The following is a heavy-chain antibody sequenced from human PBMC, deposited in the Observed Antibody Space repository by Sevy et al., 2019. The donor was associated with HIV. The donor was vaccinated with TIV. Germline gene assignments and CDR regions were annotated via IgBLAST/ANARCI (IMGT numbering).Heavy chain of an antibody. CDR2: ISAYNGNT. CDR3: ARDSTTPGYFDY. Sequence: ASVKVSCKASGYTFTSYGISWVRQAPGQGLEWMGWISAYNGNTNYAQKLQGRVTMTTDTSTSTAYMELRSLRSDDTAMYYCARDSTTPGYFDYWGQGTLVTVSS. D-gene: IGHD3-3*02. CDR1: GYTFTSYG. V-gene: IGHV1-18*01. J-gene: IGHJ4*02.